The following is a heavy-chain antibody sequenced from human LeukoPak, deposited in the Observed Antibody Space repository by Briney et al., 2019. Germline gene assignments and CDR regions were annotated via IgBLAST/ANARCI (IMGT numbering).Heavy chain of an antibody. CDR2: TYYSGST. Sequence: KTSETLSLTCTVSGGSISSYYWSWIRQPPEKGLEWIGYTYYSGSTNYNPSLKSRVTTSVDTSKNQFSLKLSSVTAADTAVYYCARLDYYYGSGSLVDWGQGTLVTVSS. V-gene: IGHV4-59*01. CDR3: ARLDYYYGSGSLVD. J-gene: IGHJ4*02. CDR1: GGSISSYY. D-gene: IGHD3-10*01.